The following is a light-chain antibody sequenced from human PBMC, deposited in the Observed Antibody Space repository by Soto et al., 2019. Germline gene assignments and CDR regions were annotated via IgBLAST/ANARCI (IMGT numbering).Light chain of an antibody. J-gene: IGKJ1*01. CDR1: QSLTMW. Sequence: DLHMTQSPSTLSASVGDRVTITCRASQSLTMWLAWYQQKPGKATNLVIYKTSSLESGVPSRFSGSGSGTEFTLTYSCLQHNDFDTDYCQHWTDYSWTFGQGTKVEV. V-gene: IGKV1-5*03. CDR2: KTS. CDR3: QHWTDYSWT.